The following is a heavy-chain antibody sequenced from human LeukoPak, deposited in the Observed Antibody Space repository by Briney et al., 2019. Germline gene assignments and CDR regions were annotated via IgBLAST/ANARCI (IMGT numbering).Heavy chain of an antibody. J-gene: IGHJ4*02. D-gene: IGHD5-18*01. CDR2: IYYSGST. Sequence: SETLSLTCTVSGGSISSSSYYWGWIRQPPGKGLEWIGSIYYSGSTYYNPSLKSRVTISVDTSKNQFSLKLSSVTAADTAVYYCATWGREDTAMVCTNPFTCWGQGTLVTVSS. V-gene: IGHV4-39*07. CDR1: GGSISSSSYY. CDR3: ATWGREDTAMVCTNPFTC.